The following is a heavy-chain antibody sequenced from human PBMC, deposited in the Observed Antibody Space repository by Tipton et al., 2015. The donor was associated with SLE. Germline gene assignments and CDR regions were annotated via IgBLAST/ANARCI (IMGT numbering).Heavy chain of an antibody. V-gene: IGHV4-61*01. Sequence: LRLSCTVSGGSVSSGSYYWSWIRQPPGKGLEWIGYIYYSGSTNYNPSLKSRVTISVDTSKNQFSLKLSSVTAADTAVYYCARRPPFIAAHDYWGQGTLVTVSS. CDR2: IYYSGST. D-gene: IGHD6-6*01. CDR1: GGSVSSGSYY. J-gene: IGHJ4*02. CDR3: ARRPPFIAAHDY.